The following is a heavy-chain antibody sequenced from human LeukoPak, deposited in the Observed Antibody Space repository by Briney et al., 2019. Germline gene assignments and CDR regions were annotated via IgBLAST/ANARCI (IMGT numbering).Heavy chain of an antibody. CDR1: GFTFSSYW. CDR2: IKQGGSEK. J-gene: IGHJ4*02. CDR3: ARGWAVLVVITMD. Sequence: GGSLRLSCATSGFTFSSYWMSWVRQAPGKGLEWVANIKQGGSEKYYVDSVKGRFTISRDNAKNSLFLQMNSLRVEDTAVYYCARGWAVLVVITMDWGQGTLVTVSS. D-gene: IGHD3-22*01. V-gene: IGHV3-7*01.